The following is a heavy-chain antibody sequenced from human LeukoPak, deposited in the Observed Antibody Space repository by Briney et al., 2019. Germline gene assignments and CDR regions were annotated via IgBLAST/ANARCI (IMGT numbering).Heavy chain of an antibody. J-gene: IGHJ4*02. V-gene: IGHV3-48*03. D-gene: IGHD6-13*01. CDR3: ARDQAGRHSDY. CDR1: GFSFSSYE. Sequence: PGGSLRLSCAASGFSFSSYEMNWVRQAPGKGLEWVSYISSSGSTIYYADSVKGRFTISRDNAKNSLYLQMNSLRAEGSAVYYCARDQAGRHSDYWGQGTLVTVSS. CDR2: ISSSGSTI.